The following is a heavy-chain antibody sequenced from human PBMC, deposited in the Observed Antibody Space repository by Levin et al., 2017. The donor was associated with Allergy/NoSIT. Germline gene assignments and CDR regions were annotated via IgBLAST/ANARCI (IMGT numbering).Heavy chain of an antibody. V-gene: IGHV3-30*18. J-gene: IGHJ3*01. CDR1: GFQFSLYG. CDR2: IVFDGNDQ. CDR3: AKRGYCSGNTCQSHDAIDV. Sequence: GGSLRLSCAASGFQFSLYGMHWVRQAPGKGLEWVALIVFDGNDQYYADSVKGRFTISRDNSKNTLYLPMSSLRENDPAIYYGAKRGYCSGNTCQSHDAIDVWGQGTLVIVSS. D-gene: IGHD2-15*01.